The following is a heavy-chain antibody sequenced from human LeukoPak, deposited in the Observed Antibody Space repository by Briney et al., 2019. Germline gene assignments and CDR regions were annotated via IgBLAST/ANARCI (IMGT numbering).Heavy chain of an antibody. D-gene: IGHD2-2*02. J-gene: IGHJ3*02. CDR2: IGAGGST. Sequence: GGSLRLSCAASGFTFSNSDMHWVRQATGKGLEWVSAIGAGGSTYYSGSVKGRFTISRDNSKNTLYLQMNSLRAEDTAVYYCAREGYCSSTSCYTLGDAFDIWGQGTMVTVSS. V-gene: IGHV3-13*04. CDR1: GFTFSNSD. CDR3: AREGYCSSTSCYTLGDAFDI.